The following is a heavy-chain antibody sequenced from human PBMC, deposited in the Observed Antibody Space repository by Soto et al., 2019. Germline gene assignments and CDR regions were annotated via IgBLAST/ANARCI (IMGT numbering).Heavy chain of an antibody. Sequence: PGGSLRLSCAASGFTFSDAWINWVRQAPGKGLEWVGRIKSKTDGGTTDYAAPVKGRFTISRDDSKNTLYLQMNSLKTEDTAVYYCTTGMGYTPGFDYWGQGTXVTVSS. J-gene: IGHJ4*02. CDR1: GFTFSDAW. CDR2: IKSKTDGGTT. CDR3: TTGMGYTPGFDY. V-gene: IGHV3-15*07. D-gene: IGHD5-12*01.